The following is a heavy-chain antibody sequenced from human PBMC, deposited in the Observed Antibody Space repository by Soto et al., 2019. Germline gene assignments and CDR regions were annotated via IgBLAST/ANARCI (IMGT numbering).Heavy chain of an antibody. CDR3: ARKYDLYYYFWSGYPPDYYYYYMDV. Sequence: SSVHVARKASGCGNSSYTSSRLRQAPRQGLEWMGRIIPILGIANYAQKFQGRVTITADKSTSTAYMELSSLRSEDTAVYYCARKYDLYYYFWSGYPPDYYYYYMDVWGKGTTGTVSS. D-gene: IGHD3-3*01. V-gene: IGHV1-69*02. CDR2: IIPILGIA. CDR1: GCGNSSYT. J-gene: IGHJ6*03.